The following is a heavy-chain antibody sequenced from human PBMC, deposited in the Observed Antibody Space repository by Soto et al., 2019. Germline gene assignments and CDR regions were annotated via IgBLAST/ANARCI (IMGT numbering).Heavy chain of an antibody. Sequence: SETLSLTCSVSGGSISSYDWSWIRQPPGKGLEWIGYIYYSGSTNYNPSLKSRVTISVDTSKNQFSLKLTSVIAVDTAVYYCARFSRSSRDSDMDVWGQGTTVTVSS. CDR2: IYYSGST. J-gene: IGHJ6*02. V-gene: IGHV4-59*12. CDR3: ARFSRSSRDSDMDV. CDR1: GGSISSYD. D-gene: IGHD2-15*01.